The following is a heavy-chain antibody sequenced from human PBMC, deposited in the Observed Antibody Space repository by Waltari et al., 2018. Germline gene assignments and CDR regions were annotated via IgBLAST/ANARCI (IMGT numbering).Heavy chain of an antibody. D-gene: IGHD3-3*01. Sequence: EVQLVESGGGLVQPGGSLRLSCAASGFTFSSYELNWVRQAPGKGLEWVSYISSSGSTIYYADSVKGRFTISRDNAKNSLYLQMNSLRAEDTAVYYCARELSNYDFWSGYPYYFDYWGQGTLVTVSS. V-gene: IGHV3-48*03. CDR2: ISSSGSTI. CDR3: ARELSNYDFWSGYPYYFDY. J-gene: IGHJ4*02. CDR1: GFTFSSYE.